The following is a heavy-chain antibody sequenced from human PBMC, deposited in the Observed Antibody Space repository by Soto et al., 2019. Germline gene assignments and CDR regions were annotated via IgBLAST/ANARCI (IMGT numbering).Heavy chain of an antibody. CDR2: FDPEDDEI. Sequence: GASVKVSCKVSGDTLSELSIHWVRQAPGKGLEWMGRFDPEDDEIVYAQKFQGRVTMTEDTSTDTSYMEVTSLTSEDTAVYYCATERLGFCDSDNCYRHYFDSWGQGSLVTVLL. J-gene: IGHJ4*02. V-gene: IGHV1-24*01. CDR3: ATERLGFCDSDNCYRHYFDS. CDR1: GDTLSELS. D-gene: IGHD2-21*02.